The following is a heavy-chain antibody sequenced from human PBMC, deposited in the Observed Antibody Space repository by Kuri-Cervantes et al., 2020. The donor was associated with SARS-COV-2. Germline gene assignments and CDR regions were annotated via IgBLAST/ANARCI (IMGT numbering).Heavy chain of an antibody. Sequence: ESLKISCTVSGGSISSSSYYWGWIRQPPGKGLEWIGSIYYSGSTYYNPSLKSRVTISVDTSKNQFSLKLSSVTAADTAVYYCARVAAGYFDYWGQGILVTVSS. CDR2: IYYSGST. CDR3: ARVAAGYFDY. V-gene: IGHV4-39*07. J-gene: IGHJ4*02. CDR1: GGSISSSSYY. D-gene: IGHD6-25*01.